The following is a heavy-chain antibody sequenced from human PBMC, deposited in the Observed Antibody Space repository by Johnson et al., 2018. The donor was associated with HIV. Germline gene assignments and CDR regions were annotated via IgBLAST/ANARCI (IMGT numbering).Heavy chain of an antibody. D-gene: IGHD5-24*01. CDR2: IGSAGDT. V-gene: IGHV3-13*01. J-gene: IGHJ3*01. CDR3: AKGEAQEGWIQLLLYAFDF. CDR1: EFTFSNYD. Sequence: VQLVESGGGLVQPGGSLRLSCAASEFTFSNYDMHWVRQATGKGLEWVSAIGSAGDTYYPGSVKGRFTISRDNSKNIVYLHINSLRLEDTAVYYCAKGEAQEGWIQLLLYAFDFWGHGTMVTVSS.